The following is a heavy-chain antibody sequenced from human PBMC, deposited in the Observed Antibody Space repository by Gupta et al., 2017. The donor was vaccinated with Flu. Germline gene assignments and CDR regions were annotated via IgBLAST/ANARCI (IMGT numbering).Heavy chain of an antibody. CDR1: GFTFSPYS. CDR3: ARDRGYYDSSGYPYFDY. V-gene: IGHV3-48*02. Sequence: ELQLVESGGDLVQPGGSLRLSCATSGFTFSPYSMSWVRQAPGRGLEWISYISVSSSNIYYADSVKGRFTISRDNAKNSLYLQMNSLRDEDTAVYYCARDRGYYDSSGYPYFDYWGQGTLVTVSP. J-gene: IGHJ4*02. CDR2: ISVSSSNI. D-gene: IGHD3-22*01.